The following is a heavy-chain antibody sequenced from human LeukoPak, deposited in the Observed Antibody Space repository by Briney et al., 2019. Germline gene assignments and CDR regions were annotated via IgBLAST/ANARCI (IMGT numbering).Heavy chain of an antibody. Sequence: QPGGSLRLSCAASGFTFSSYEMNWVRQAPGKGLEWVSYISSSGSTIYYADSVKGRFTISSDNAKNSLYLQMNSLRAEDTAVYYCARESSGYSSTVDYWGQGTLVTVSS. CDR2: ISSSGSTI. V-gene: IGHV3-48*03. CDR3: ARESSGYSSTVDY. D-gene: IGHD5-18*01. CDR1: GFTFSSYE. J-gene: IGHJ4*02.